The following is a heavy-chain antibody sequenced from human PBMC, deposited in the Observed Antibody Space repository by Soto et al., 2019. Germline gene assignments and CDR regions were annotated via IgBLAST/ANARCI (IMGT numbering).Heavy chain of an antibody. Sequence: SETLSLTCAVSGGSVSSRDWWSWVRQPPGKRLEWIGEIFHTGTTNYNPSLKSRVTISVDKSKNQFSLKLSSVTAADTAVYFCVRSSQSDSGDYAFDYWGQGTLVTVSS. CDR2: IFHTGTT. D-gene: IGHD4-17*01. CDR1: GGSVSSRDW. CDR3: VRSSQSDSGDYAFDY. V-gene: IGHV4-4*02. J-gene: IGHJ4*02.